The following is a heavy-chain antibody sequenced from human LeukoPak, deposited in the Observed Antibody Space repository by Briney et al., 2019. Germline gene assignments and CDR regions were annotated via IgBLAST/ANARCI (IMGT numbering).Heavy chain of an antibody. D-gene: IGHD3-10*01. CDR2: VSSSSGYI. J-gene: IGHJ4*02. Sequence: GGSLRLSSAASGFSFSIYSMNWVRQTPGKGLEWVSSVSSSSGYIYYADSVKGRFTISRDNSKNSLYLQMDSLRAEDTAVYYCARAYYGSGTSHFDSWGQGTLVTVSS. V-gene: IGHV3-21*01. CDR3: ARAYYGSGTSHFDS. CDR1: GFSFSIYS.